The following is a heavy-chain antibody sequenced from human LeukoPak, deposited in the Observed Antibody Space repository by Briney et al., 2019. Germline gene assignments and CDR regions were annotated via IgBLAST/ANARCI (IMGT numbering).Heavy chain of an antibody. D-gene: IGHD4-17*01. CDR1: GFTFSSYA. CDR2: ISYDGSNK. Sequence: GGSLRLSCAASGFTFSSYAMHWVRQAPGKGLEWVAVISYDGSNKHYADSEKGRFPISRDNSRNTLYLQMNSLRAEDTAVYYCARDLNDYGDYQLPDYWGQGTLVTVPS. V-gene: IGHV3-30-3*01. CDR3: ARDLNDYGDYQLPDY. J-gene: IGHJ4*02.